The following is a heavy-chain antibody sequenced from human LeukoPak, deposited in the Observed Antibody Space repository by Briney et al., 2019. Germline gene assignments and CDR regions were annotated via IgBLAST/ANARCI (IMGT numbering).Heavy chain of an antibody. V-gene: IGHV4-39*01. CDR1: GGSISTTSYY. CDR2: IGYSGST. CDR3: ARQSGIYYVIDY. Sequence: PSETLSLTCTVSGGSISTTSYYWGWIRQPPGKGLEWIGSIGYSGSTYYNPSLQSRVTISVDTSKNQFSLKLSSVTAADTAVYHCARQSGIYYVIDYWGQGTLVTVSS. J-gene: IGHJ4*02. D-gene: IGHD1-26*01.